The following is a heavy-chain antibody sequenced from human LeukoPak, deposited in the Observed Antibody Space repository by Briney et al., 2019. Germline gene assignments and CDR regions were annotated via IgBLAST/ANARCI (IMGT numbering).Heavy chain of an antibody. V-gene: IGHV3-7*01. D-gene: IGHD2-2*01. CDR3: ARGRYSSRSGGYYFDI. Sequence: GGSLRLSCAASGFTFSSYWMSWVRQAPGKGPEWVANIKQDGSEKYYVESVKGRFTISRDNAKNSLSLQMNSLRAEDTAVYYCARGRYSSRSGGYYFDIWGQGTLVTVSS. CDR1: GFTFSSYW. CDR2: IKQDGSEK. J-gene: IGHJ4*02.